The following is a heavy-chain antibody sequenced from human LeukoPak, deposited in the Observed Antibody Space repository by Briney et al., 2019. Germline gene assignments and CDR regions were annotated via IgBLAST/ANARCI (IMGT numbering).Heavy chain of an antibody. Sequence: PSETLSLTCAVYGGSFSGYYWSWIRQPPGKGLEWSGEINHSGSTNYNPSLKSRVTISVDTSKNQFSLKLSSVTAADTAVYYCARGHILTYYYDSSGYYYSWFDPWGQGTLVTVSS. D-gene: IGHD3-22*01. CDR1: GGSFSGYY. CDR2: INHSGST. J-gene: IGHJ5*02. CDR3: ARGHILTYYYDSSGYYYSWFDP. V-gene: IGHV4-34*01.